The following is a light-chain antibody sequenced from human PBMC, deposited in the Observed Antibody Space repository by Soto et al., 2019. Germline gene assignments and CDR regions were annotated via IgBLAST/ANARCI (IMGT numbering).Light chain of an antibody. CDR3: QQRSNWLT. CDR1: QSVSSD. CDR2: GAS. J-gene: IGKJ4*01. Sequence: IVMTQSTATLSVSPGERATLSCRASQSVSSDLAWYHQQPGQAPRLLIYGASTRATGIPARFSGSGSGTDFTLTIRSLEPEDFAVYYCQQRSNWLTFGGGTKVDIK. V-gene: IGKV3-11*01.